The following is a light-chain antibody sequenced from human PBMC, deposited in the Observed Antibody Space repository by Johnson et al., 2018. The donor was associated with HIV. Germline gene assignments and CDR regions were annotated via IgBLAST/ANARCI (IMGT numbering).Light chain of an antibody. CDR1: NSNIGHNY. CDR2: DNN. J-gene: IGLJ1*01. V-gene: IGLV1-51*01. CDR3: GTWDSSLIAV. Sequence: QSVLTQPPSVSAAPGQKVTISCSGSNSNIGHNYVSWYQQLPGTAPKLLIYDNNKRPSGIPDRFSGSKSGTSATLAITGLQTGDEADYYCGTWDSSLIAVFGTGTKVTVL.